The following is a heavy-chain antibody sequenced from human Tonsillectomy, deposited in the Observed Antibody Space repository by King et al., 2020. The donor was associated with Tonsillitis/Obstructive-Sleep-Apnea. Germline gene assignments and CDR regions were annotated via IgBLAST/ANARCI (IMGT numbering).Heavy chain of an antibody. V-gene: IGHV3-9*01. D-gene: IGHD2-15*01. CDR3: AKPVVGDDAFDI. Sequence: VQLVESGGGLVQPGRSLRLSCAASGFTFDDFAMHWVRQAPGKGLEWVSGISWNSGAIGYAESVKGRFTISRDNAKNSLYLQMNSLRAEDTALYYCAKPVVGDDAFDIWGQGTMVTVSS. CDR2: ISWNSGAI. J-gene: IGHJ3*02. CDR1: GFTFDDFA.